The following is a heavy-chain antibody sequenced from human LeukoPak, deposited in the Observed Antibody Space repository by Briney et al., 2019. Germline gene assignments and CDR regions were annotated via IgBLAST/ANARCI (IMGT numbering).Heavy chain of an antibody. CDR2: ISSRSSYI. D-gene: IGHD3-22*01. V-gene: IGHV3-21*01. CDR1: GFTFSSYS. Sequence: GGSLRLSCAASGFTFSSYSMNWVRQAPGKGLEWVSSISSRSSYIYYADSVKGRFTISRDNAKNSLYLEMNSMRTEDTAVYYCARDILDSSGYSGAFDIWGQGTMVTVSS. CDR3: ARDILDSSGYSGAFDI. J-gene: IGHJ3*02.